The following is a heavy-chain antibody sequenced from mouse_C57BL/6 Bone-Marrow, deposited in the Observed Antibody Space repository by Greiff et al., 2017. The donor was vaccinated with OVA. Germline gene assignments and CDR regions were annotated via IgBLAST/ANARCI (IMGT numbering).Heavy chain of an antibody. D-gene: IGHD1-1*01. CDR2: INYDGSST. J-gene: IGHJ2*01. V-gene: IGHV5-16*01. Sequence: EVQLVESEGGLVQPGSSMKLSCTASGFTFSDYYMAWVRQVPEKGLEWVANINYDGSSTYYLDSLKSRFIISRDNAKNILYLQRSSLKSEDTATYYCAREEDIYYGFDDWGQGTTLTVSS. CDR3: AREEDIYYGFDD. CDR1: GFTFSDYY.